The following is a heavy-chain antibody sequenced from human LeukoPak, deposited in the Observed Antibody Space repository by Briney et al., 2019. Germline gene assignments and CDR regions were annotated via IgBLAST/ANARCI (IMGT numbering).Heavy chain of an antibody. D-gene: IGHD3-10*01. Sequence: GGSLKLSCAASGFTFNSDSLRWVRQAPGKGLEWVAFIRYNGIDKLYGDSVKGRFTISRDNSESTLYLQMDNVRAEDTALYYCASDDLASGTLIDYWGQGILVIVSS. J-gene: IGHJ4*02. CDR3: ASDDLASGTLIDY. V-gene: IGHV3-30*02. CDR1: GFTFNSDS. CDR2: IRYNGIDK.